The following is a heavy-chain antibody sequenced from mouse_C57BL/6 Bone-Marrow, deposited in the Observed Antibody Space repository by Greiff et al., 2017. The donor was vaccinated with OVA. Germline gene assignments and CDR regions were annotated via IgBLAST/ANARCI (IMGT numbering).Heavy chain of an antibody. V-gene: IGHV5-15*04. J-gene: IGHJ1*03. Sequence: DVKLVESGGGLVQPGGSLKLSCAASGFTFSDYGMAWVRQAPRKGPEWVAFISNLAYSIYYADTVTGRFTISRENAKNTLYLEMSSLRSEDTAMYYCARRGPYYGSSYWYFDVWGTGTTVTVSS. D-gene: IGHD1-1*01. CDR1: GFTFSDYG. CDR2: ISNLAYSI. CDR3: ARRGPYYGSSYWYFDV.